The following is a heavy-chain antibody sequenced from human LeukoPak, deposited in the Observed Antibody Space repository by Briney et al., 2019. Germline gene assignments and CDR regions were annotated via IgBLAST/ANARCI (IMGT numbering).Heavy chain of an antibody. V-gene: IGHV3-21*01. CDR1: GFTFSSYS. Sequence: GGSLRLSCAASGFTFSSYSMNWVRQAPGKGLGWVSSISSSRSYTYYADSVKGRFTISRHNAKNSLYLQMNSLRVEDTAVYYCARGEVTAILDYWGQGILVTVSS. CDR3: ARGEVTAILDY. CDR2: ISSSRSYT. J-gene: IGHJ4*02. D-gene: IGHD2-21*02.